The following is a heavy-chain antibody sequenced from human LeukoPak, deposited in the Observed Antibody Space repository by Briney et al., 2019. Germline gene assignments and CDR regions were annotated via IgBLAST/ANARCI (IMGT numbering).Heavy chain of an antibody. CDR1: GFTFSSYW. V-gene: IGHV3-7*01. CDR3: ARASAVAGTRDY. J-gene: IGHJ4*02. CDR2: IKSDGSDK. Sequence: GGSLRLSCAASGFTFSSYWMSWVRQVPGKGLEWVANIKSDGSDKYYVDSVKGRFTISRDNAKNSLYLQMNSLRAEDTAIYYCARASAVAGTRDYWGQGTLVTVSS. D-gene: IGHD6-19*01.